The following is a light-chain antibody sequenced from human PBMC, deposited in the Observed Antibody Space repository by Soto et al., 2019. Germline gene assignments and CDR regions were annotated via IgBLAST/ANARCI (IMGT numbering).Light chain of an antibody. J-gene: IGLJ2*01. CDR3: SAWDDSLNAVV. CDR1: SSNIGSNT. Sequence: QSVLTQPPSASGTPGQRVTISCSGSSSNIGSNTVHWYQQLPGTAPQLLIYRNNQRPSGVPDRFSGSKSATSASLAISGLQSEDEADYYCSAWDDSLNAVVFGGGTKVTVL. V-gene: IGLV1-44*01. CDR2: RNN.